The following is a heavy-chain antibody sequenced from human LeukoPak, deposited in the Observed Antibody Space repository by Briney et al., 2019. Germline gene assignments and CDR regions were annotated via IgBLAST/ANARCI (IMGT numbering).Heavy chain of an antibody. Sequence: ASVKVPCKASGGTFSSYAISWVRQAPGQGLEWMGGIIPIFGTANYAQKFQGRVTITTDESTSTAYMELSSLRSEDTAVYYCARDITMVRGAKYNWFDPWGQGTLVTVSS. CDR1: GGTFSSYA. V-gene: IGHV1-69*05. D-gene: IGHD3-10*01. CDR2: IIPIFGTA. J-gene: IGHJ5*02. CDR3: ARDITMVRGAKYNWFDP.